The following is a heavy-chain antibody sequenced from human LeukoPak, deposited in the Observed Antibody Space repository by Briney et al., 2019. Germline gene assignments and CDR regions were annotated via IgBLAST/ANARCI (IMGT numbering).Heavy chain of an antibody. CDR2: IYYSGST. D-gene: IGHD1-1*01. V-gene: IGHV4-39*07. CDR3: ARDPRRTWNFDY. CDR1: GGSISSYY. Sequence: SETLSLTCTVSGGSISSYYWGWIRQPPGKGLEWIGSIYYSGSTYYNPSLKSRVTISVDTSKNQFSLKLSSVTAADTAVYYCARDPRRTWNFDYWGQGTLVTVSS. J-gene: IGHJ4*02.